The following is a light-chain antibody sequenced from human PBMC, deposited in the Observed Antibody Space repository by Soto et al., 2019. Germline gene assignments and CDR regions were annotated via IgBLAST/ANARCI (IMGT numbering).Light chain of an antibody. CDR1: QSVSSN. CDR3: QQYDIWPRT. V-gene: IGKV3-15*01. J-gene: IGKJ1*01. Sequence: EMVMKQSPATLSVSTGERATLSCRARQSVSSNLAWYQQKPGQAPRLLIYYTSTRATGIPARFSGSGSGREFSLTISSRQSEDFAVYYCQQYDIWPRTFGQGTKVDNK. CDR2: YTS.